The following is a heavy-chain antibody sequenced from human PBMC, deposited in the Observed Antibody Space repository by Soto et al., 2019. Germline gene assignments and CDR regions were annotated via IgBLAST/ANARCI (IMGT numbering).Heavy chain of an antibody. CDR1: GFTFSTYS. D-gene: IGHD4-4*01. V-gene: IGHV3-21*01. J-gene: IGHJ4*02. Sequence: PVGSLRLSCAASGFTFSTYSMNWFRQAPGKGLEWVSSISGSGNYTHYADFLRGRFTISRDNAKTSLYLQMNSLRAEDTAVYYCAREGINNYNEYYFGSWGQGTVVTVSS. CDR3: AREGINNYNEYYFGS. CDR2: ISGSGNYT.